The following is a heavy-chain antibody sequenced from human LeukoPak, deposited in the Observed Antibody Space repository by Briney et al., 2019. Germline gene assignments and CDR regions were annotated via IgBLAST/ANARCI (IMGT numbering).Heavy chain of an antibody. CDR3: ARETYCTSTSCPIGDYFDY. V-gene: IGHV3-21*01. Sequence: GGSLRLSCAASGFTFSSYSMNWVRQAPGKGLEWVSSVSSSSSYIYYADSVKGRFTISRDNAKNSLYLQMNSLRAEDTAVYYCARETYCTSTSCPIGDYFDYWGQGTLVTVSS. CDR2: VSSSSSYI. D-gene: IGHD2-2*01. CDR1: GFTFSSYS. J-gene: IGHJ4*02.